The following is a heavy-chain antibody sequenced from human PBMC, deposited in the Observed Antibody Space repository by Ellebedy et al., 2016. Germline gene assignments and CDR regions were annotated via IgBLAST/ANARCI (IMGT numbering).Heavy chain of an antibody. V-gene: IGHV4-59*01. CDR1: GGSISSYY. CDR3: ARSTVDDAFDI. D-gene: IGHD4-23*01. CDR2: IYYSGST. Sequence: SETLSLTCTVSGGSISSYYWSWIRQPPGKGLEWIGYIYYSGSTNYNPSLKSRVTISVDTSKNQFSLKLSSVTAADTAVYYCARSTVDDAFDIWGQGTMVTVSS. J-gene: IGHJ3*02.